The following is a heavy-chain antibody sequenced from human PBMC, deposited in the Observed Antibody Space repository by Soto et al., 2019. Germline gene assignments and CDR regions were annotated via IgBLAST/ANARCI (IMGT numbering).Heavy chain of an antibody. CDR3: AKGYYDSSGYYLDY. D-gene: IGHD3-22*01. Sequence: QVQLVESGGGVVQPGRSLRLSCAASGFTFSSYGMHWVRQAPGKGLEWVAVISHDGSNKYYADSVKGRFTISRDNSKNTLYLQMNSLRAEDTAVYYCAKGYYDSSGYYLDYWGQGTLVTVSS. CDR1: GFTFSSYG. CDR2: ISHDGSNK. J-gene: IGHJ4*02. V-gene: IGHV3-30*18.